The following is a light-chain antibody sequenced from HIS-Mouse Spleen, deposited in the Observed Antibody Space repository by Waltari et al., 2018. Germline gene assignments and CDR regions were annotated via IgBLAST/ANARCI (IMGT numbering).Light chain of an antibody. V-gene: IGLV2-14*03. Sequence: QSALTQPASVSGSPGQSITISCTGTSSDVGGYNCVSWYQQHPGKAPKLMIYDVSNRPSGVSNRFSGSKSGNTASLTISGLQAEDEADYYCSSYTSSSTRVFGGGTKLTVL. CDR3: SSYTSSSTRV. CDR1: SSDVGGYNC. CDR2: DVS. J-gene: IGLJ3*02.